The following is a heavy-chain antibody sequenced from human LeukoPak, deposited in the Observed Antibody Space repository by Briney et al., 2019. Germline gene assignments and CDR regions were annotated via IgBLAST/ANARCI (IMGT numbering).Heavy chain of an antibody. J-gene: IGHJ4*02. CDR3: TGGYCGDDNCPPKPFDY. Sequence: PGGSLRLSCTVSGFTVSSNSMSWVRQAPGKGLEWVSFIYSDNTHYSDSVKGRFTISRDNAKNTLYLQINNLRAEDKAMYYCTGGYCGDDNCPPKPFDYWGQGTLVTVSS. CDR1: GFTVSSNS. CDR2: IYSDNT. V-gene: IGHV3-53*01. D-gene: IGHD2-21*01.